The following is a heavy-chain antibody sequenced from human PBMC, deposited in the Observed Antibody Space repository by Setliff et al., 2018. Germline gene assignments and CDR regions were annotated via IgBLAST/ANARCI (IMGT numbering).Heavy chain of an antibody. Sequence: SETLSLTCTVSGGSISSHYWSWIRQPPGKGLEWIGYIYYSGSTNYNPSLKSRVTISVDTSMNQFSLKLSSVTAADRAVYYCARGRNVAARLFDSWGQGTLVTVSS. CDR2: IYYSGST. CDR3: ARGRNVAARLFDS. J-gene: IGHJ4*02. CDR1: GGSISSHY. D-gene: IGHD6-6*01. V-gene: IGHV4-59*11.